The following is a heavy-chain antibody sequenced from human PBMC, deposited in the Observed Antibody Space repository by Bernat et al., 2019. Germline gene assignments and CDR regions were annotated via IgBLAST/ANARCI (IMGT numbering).Heavy chain of an antibody. V-gene: IGHV4-59*01. CDR2: IYYSGST. Sequence: QVQLQESAPGLVKPSETLSLTCTVSGGSISSYYWSWIRQPPGKGLEWIGYIYYSGSTNYNPSLKSRVTISVDTSKNQFSLKLSSVTAADTAVYYCARVSGWGMVRGYWYFDLWGRGTLVTVSS. CDR3: ARVSGWGMVRGYWYFDL. CDR1: GGSISSYY. D-gene: IGHD3-10*01. J-gene: IGHJ2*01.